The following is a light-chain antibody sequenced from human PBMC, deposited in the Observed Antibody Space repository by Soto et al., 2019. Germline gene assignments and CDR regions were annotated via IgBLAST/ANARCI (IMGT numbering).Light chain of an antibody. V-gene: IGLV2-11*01. Sequence: QSALTQPRSVSGAPGQSVTISCTGTSSDVGGYNYVSWYQQHPGKAPKLMIYDVSKRPSGVPDRFSGSKSGNTASLTISGHQAEEEADYYCCSYAGSNTPFGGGTQLTVL. J-gene: IGLJ2*01. CDR3: CSYAGSNTP. CDR2: DVS. CDR1: SSDVGGYNY.